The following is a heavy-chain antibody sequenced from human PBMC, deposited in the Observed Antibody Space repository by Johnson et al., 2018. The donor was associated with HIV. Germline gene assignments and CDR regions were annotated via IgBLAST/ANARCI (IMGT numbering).Heavy chain of an antibody. J-gene: IGHJ3*02. V-gene: IGHV3-20*04. CDR2: INWNGGST. D-gene: IGHD4-23*01. CDR3: ANLGDYSGINGFDI. CDR1: GFTFDDYD. Sequence: EVHLVASGGGVIRPGGSLRLSCAASGFTFDDYDMSWVRQAPGMGLEWVSGINWNGGSTGYADSGKGRFTISRDNAKNSLNLQINSLKTEDTAVYYCANLGDYSGINGFDIWGQGTMVTVSS.